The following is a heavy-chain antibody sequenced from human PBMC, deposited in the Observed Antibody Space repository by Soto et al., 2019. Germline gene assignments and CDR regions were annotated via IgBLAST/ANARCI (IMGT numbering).Heavy chain of an antibody. Sequence: GGSLSLSCAASGFTFSSYAMSWVRQAPGKGLEWVSGISGSGGNTYYAESVKGRFTISRDNSKSTLFLQMSSLRAEDTAVYYCASPPIRYDMDVWGHGTTVTVSS. CDR1: GFTFSSYA. J-gene: IGHJ6*02. CDR2: ISGSGGNT. CDR3: ASPPIRYDMDV. V-gene: IGHV3-23*01.